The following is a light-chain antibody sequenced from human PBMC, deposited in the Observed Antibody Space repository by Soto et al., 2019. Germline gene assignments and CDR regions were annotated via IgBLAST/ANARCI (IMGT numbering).Light chain of an antibody. CDR3: QQYSASPRT. Sequence: EIVLTQSPGTLSLSPGERATLSCRASQSVSSSYLAWYHQKPGQAPRLLIHSASSRATGIPDRFSASGTGTDFTLTISRLEPEDSAVYYCQQYSASPRTFGQGTKVDIK. V-gene: IGKV3-20*01. CDR2: SAS. CDR1: QSVSSSY. J-gene: IGKJ1*01.